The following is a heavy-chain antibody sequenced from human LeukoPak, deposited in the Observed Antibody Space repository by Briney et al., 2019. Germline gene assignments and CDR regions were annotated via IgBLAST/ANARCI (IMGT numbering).Heavy chain of an antibody. Sequence: ASVKVSCKASGYTFTSYGISWVRQAPGQGLERMGWISAYNGNTNYAQKLQGRVTMTTDTSTSTAYMELRSLRSDDTAVYYCARSFSSGWYTDYWGQGTLVTVSS. J-gene: IGHJ4*02. D-gene: IGHD6-19*01. CDR2: ISAYNGNT. V-gene: IGHV1-18*01. CDR3: ARSFSSGWYTDY. CDR1: GYTFTSYG.